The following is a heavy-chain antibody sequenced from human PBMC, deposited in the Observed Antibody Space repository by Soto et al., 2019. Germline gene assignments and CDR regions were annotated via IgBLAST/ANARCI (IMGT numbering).Heavy chain of an antibody. Sequence: PSPTLLLPCVITGDSVSSNSAGWSWVRQSPSRGLEWLGRTYYRSKWYYEDAVSVRGRITINPDTSKNQYPLQLNSVTPEDTAVYFCARGEQYSGRIFDYWGQGTLVTVSS. D-gene: IGHD1-26*01. V-gene: IGHV6-1*01. CDR2: TYYRSKWYY. CDR1: GDSVSSNSAG. J-gene: IGHJ4*01. CDR3: ARGEQYSGRIFDY.